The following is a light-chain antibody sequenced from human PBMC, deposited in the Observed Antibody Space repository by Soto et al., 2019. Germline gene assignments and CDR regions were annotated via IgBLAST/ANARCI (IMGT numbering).Light chain of an antibody. CDR3: QKYNSAPWT. J-gene: IGKJ1*01. CDR2: AAS. CDR1: QGVSNY. Sequence: DIQMTQSPSSLSASVGDRVTITCRGSQGVSNYLAWYQQKPGKVPKLLIYAASTLQSGVPSRFSGSGSGTDFTLTISSLQPEDVATYYCQKYNSAPWTFGPGTKVEIK. V-gene: IGKV1-27*01.